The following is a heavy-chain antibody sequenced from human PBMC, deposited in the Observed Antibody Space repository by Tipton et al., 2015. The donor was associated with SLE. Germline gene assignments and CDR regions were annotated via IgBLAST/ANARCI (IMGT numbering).Heavy chain of an antibody. CDR1: FGSINSANHF. J-gene: IGHJ4*02. CDR2: IYYSGST. D-gene: IGHD5-24*01. Sequence: TLSLTCTVSFGSINSANHFWSWVRQLPGEGLEWIGGIYYSGSTYYNPSLKSRVTISVDTSKNQFSLKLSSVTAADTAVYYCVRLELPATKADYWGPGTLVTVSS. V-gene: IGHV4-39*07. CDR3: VRLELPATKADY.